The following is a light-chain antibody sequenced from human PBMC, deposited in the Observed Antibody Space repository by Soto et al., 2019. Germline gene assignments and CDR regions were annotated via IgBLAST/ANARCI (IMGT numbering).Light chain of an antibody. CDR3: GTWDSSLSANAV. CDR1: SSNIGSNY. Sequence: QSVLTQPPSVSAAPGQKVTISCSGSSSNIGSNYVSWYQQLPGTAPKLLIYDNNKRPSGIPDRFSGSKSGTSATLGITGLQTGDEADYYCGTWDSSLSANAVFGGGTQLNVL. CDR2: DNN. J-gene: IGLJ7*01. V-gene: IGLV1-51*01.